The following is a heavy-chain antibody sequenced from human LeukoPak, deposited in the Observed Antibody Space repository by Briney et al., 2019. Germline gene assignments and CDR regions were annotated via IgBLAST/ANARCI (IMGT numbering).Heavy chain of an antibody. CDR1: GFTFSSYS. J-gene: IGHJ6*02. CDR2: ISSSSSYI. V-gene: IGHV3-21*01. Sequence: GGSLRLSCAASGFTFSSYSMNWVRQAPGKGLEWVSSISSSSSYIYYADSVKGRFTISRDNAKNSLHLQMNSLRAEDTAVYYCARHCSSTSCYFNYYGMDVWGQGTTVTVSS. CDR3: ARHCSSTSCYFNYYGMDV. D-gene: IGHD2-2*01.